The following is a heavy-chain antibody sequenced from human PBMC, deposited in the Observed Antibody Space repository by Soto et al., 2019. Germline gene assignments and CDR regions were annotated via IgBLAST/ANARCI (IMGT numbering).Heavy chain of an antibody. D-gene: IGHD6-13*01. J-gene: IGHJ4*02. Sequence: QPGGSLRLSCAASGFTFSSYGMHWVRQAPGKGLEWVAVIWYDGSNKYYADSVKGRFTISRDNSKNTLYLQMNSLRAEDTAVYYCARAPSYSSSWYYFDYWGQGTLVTVSS. CDR1: GFTFSSYG. CDR2: IWYDGSNK. V-gene: IGHV3-33*01. CDR3: ARAPSYSSSWYYFDY.